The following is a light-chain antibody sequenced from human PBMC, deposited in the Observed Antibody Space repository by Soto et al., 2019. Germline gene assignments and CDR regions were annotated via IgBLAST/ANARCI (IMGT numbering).Light chain of an antibody. V-gene: IGKV3-20*01. Sequence: EIVLTQSPGTLSLSPGERATLSCRASQSVSSSYLAWYQQKPGQAPRLLIYGESSRATGIPDRFSGSGSGTDFTLTISRLEPEDFAVYYCQQDDSSPLTFGPGTKVDIK. J-gene: IGKJ3*01. CDR1: QSVSSSY. CDR3: QQDDSSPLT. CDR2: GES.